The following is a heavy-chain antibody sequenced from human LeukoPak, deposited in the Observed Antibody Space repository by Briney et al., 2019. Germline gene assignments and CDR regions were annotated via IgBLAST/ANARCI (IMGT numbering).Heavy chain of an antibody. CDR2: ISYDGSNK. CDR1: GFTFSSYG. J-gene: IGHJ4*02. V-gene: IGHV3-30*18. CDR3: AKDHGSGSYTPFDY. Sequence: GGSLRLSCAASGFTFSSYGMHWVRQAPGKGLEWVAIISYDGSNKYYADSVKGRFTISRDNSKNTLYLQMNSLRAEDTAVYYCAKDHGSGSYTPFDYWGQGTLATVSS. D-gene: IGHD3-10*01.